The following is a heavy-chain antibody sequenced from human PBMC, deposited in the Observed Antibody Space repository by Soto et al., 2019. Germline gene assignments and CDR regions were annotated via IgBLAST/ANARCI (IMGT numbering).Heavy chain of an antibody. V-gene: IGHV3-15*07. CDR2: VKSKADGGTA. J-gene: IGHJ4*02. Sequence: EVQLVESGGGLVKPGGSLRLSCAASGFSISNAWMHWVRQAPGKGLEWVGRVKSKADGGTADYAAPVKGRFTIARDASKNTQYVQMNSLKMEDTAVYYCNTYPDFWGGHTPLWGQGTLVTVSS. CDR3: NTYPDFWGGHTPL. D-gene: IGHD3-3*01. CDR1: GFSISNAW.